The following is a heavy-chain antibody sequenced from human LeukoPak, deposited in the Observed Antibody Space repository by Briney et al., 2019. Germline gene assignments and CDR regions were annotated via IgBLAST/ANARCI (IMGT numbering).Heavy chain of an antibody. D-gene: IGHD5-24*01. V-gene: IGHV4-4*07. J-gene: IGHJ4*02. CDR2: IFTSGRT. CDR3: ASGRRVGYMLLWEDY. Sequence: TSETLSLTCTVSGGSISNFYWSWIRQPAGKGLEWIGRIFTSGRTNYNPSLKSRVTMSVDTSRGQFSLKLSSMTAADTALYYCASGRRVGYMLLWEDYWGQGTLVTVSS. CDR1: GGSISNFY.